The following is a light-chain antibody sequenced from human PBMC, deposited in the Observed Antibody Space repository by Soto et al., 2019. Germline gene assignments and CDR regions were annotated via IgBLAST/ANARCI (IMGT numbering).Light chain of an antibody. CDR3: SSYTSSNTAV. CDR2: DVS. V-gene: IGLV2-14*03. J-gene: IGLJ2*01. Sequence: QSALTQPASVSGSPGQSITISCTGTSSDVGGYDYVSWYQHHPGKAPKLMIYDVSNRPSGVSNRFSGSKSGNTASLTISGLQAEDEAAYYCSSYTSSNTAVFGGGTQLTVL. CDR1: SSDVGGYDY.